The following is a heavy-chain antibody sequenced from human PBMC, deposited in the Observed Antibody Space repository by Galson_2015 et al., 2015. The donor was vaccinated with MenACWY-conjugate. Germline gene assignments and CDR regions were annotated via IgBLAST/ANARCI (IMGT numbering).Heavy chain of an antibody. Sequence: SLRLSCAASGFTFSNYWMHWVRHAPGKGLERVSRVNSDGTGTTYADSVKGRFTISRDNAKNTLYLQMNSLRAEDTAIYYCTKAAARYSTSSAFNWFDPWGQGALVTVSS. V-gene: IGHV3-74*01. CDR1: GFTFSNYW. J-gene: IGHJ5*02. CDR3: TKAAARYSTSSAFNWFDP. D-gene: IGHD6-6*01. CDR2: VNSDGTGT.